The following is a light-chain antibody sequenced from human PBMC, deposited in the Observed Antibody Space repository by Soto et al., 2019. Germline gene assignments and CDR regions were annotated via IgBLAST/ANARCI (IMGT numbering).Light chain of an antibody. Sequence: MVTTQAPATLSVSPGERPTLSCRASQSVSSHVAWYQQKPGQAPSLLIDAASSGATGLPARCSGSCSGTYFTLTISSLQPEDFAFYYCQPRGNWPLTFGGGTKVDIK. J-gene: IGKJ4*01. CDR2: AAS. CDR3: QPRGNWPLT. CDR1: QSVSSH. V-gene: IGKV3-11*01.